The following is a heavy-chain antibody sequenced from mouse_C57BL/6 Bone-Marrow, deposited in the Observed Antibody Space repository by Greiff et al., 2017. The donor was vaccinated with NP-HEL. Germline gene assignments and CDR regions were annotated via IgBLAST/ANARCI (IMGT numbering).Heavy chain of an antibody. Sequence: EVMLVESGGGLVQPGGSLSLSCAASGFTFTDYYMSWVRQPPGRALEWLGFIRNKANGYTKEYSASVKGRFNISRDNSQSILYLQMNALRAEDSGTYYCARGVTFCITTVGAEAMDYWGQGTSVTVSS. D-gene: IGHD1-1*01. CDR3: ARGVTFCITTVGAEAMDY. V-gene: IGHV7-3*01. J-gene: IGHJ4*01. CDR2: IRNKANGYTK. CDR1: GFTFTDYY.